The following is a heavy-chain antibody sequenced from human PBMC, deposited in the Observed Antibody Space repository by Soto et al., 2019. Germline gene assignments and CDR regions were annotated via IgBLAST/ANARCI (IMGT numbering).Heavy chain of an antibody. J-gene: IGHJ4*02. D-gene: IGHD4-17*01. CDR1: GGSISSYY. CDR3: ASTNDYGDSNFDY. V-gene: IGHV4-59*01. Sequence: PSETLSLTCTVSGGSISSYYWSWIRQPPGKGLEWIGYIYYSGSTNYNPSLKSRVTISVDTSKNQFSLKLSSVTAADTAVYYCASTNDYGDSNFDYWGQGTLVTVS. CDR2: IYYSGST.